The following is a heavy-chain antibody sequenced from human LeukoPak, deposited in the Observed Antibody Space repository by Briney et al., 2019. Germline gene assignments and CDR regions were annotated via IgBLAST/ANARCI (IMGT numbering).Heavy chain of an antibody. J-gene: IGHJ4*02. CDR1: GFTFSSYA. CDR2: ISGSGGST. CDR3: AKDGHGDYDGY. D-gene: IGHD4-17*01. V-gene: IGHV3-23*01. Sequence: SGGSLTLSCAASGFTFSSYAMSWVRQAPGKGLEWVSAISGSGGSTYYADSVKGRFTISRDNSKNTLYLQMNSLRAEDTAVYYCAKDGHGDYDGYWGQGTLVTVSS.